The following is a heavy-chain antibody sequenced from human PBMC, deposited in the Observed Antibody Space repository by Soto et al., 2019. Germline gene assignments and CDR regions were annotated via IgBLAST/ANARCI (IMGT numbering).Heavy chain of an antibody. Sequence: QVQLVESGGGVVQPGRSLRLSCAASGFTFSSYGMHWVRQAPGKGLEWVAVIWCDGSNKYYADSVKGRFTISRDNSKTTLYLQMNSLRAEDTAVYYCSRASYSNPGDYWGQGTLVTVSS. CDR2: IWCDGSNK. J-gene: IGHJ4*02. CDR3: SRASYSNPGDY. D-gene: IGHD4-4*01. V-gene: IGHV3-33*01. CDR1: GFTFSSYG.